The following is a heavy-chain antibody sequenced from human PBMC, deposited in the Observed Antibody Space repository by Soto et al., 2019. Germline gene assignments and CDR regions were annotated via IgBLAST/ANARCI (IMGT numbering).Heavy chain of an antibody. CDR2: IYWDDDK. V-gene: IGHV2-5*02. CDR1: GFSLSTSGVG. CDR3: ALRGTVTTSFDY. D-gene: IGHD4-17*01. J-gene: IGHJ4*02. Sequence: QITLKESGPTLVKPTQTLTLTCTFSGFSLSTSGVGVGWIRQPPGKALEWLAHIYWDDDKRYRPSLKSRLTLTKDTSKNQVVLTMTNMDPVDTPKYYCALRGTVTTSFDYWGQGTLVTVSS.